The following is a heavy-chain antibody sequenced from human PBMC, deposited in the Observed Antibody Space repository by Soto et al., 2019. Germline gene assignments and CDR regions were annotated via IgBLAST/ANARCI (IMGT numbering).Heavy chain of an antibody. CDR3: AKDLALGFWSGNYYFDH. V-gene: IGHV3-30*18. Sequence: PGGSLRLSCAASGFTFKNNGMHWVRQAPGKGLEWVAIISYHGNNQFYADSVKGRFTISRDNSNNTLYLEMNSLRPEDTAVYYYAKDLALGFWSGNYYFDHWGQGTLVTVSS. CDR1: GFTFKNNG. CDR2: ISYHGNNQ. D-gene: IGHD3-3*01. J-gene: IGHJ4*02.